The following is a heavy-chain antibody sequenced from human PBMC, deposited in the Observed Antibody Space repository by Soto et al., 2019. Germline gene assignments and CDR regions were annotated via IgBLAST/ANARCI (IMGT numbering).Heavy chain of an antibody. CDR3: ARESEAMSFDY. V-gene: IGHV4-30-4*01. D-gene: IGHD2-2*01. J-gene: IGHJ4*02. CDR1: GGSISNSNHY. Sequence: QVQLQESGPELVKPSQTLSLTCTVSGGSISNSNHYWSWIRQPPGKGLEWIGYIYYSGSTYYNPSLKSRVTISGDTSKNQFSLKLNSVTAADTAVFYCARESEAMSFDYWGQGTLVTVSS. CDR2: IYYSGST.